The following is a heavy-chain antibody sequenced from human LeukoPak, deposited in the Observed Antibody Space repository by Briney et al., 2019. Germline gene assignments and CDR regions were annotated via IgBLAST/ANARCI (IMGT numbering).Heavy chain of an antibody. J-gene: IGHJ6*02. Sequence: PGRSLRLSCAASGFTFSSYGMHWVRQAPGKGLEWVAVISYDGSNKYYADSVKGRFTISRDNSKNTLYLQMNSLRAEDTAVYYCAKDAAYCSSTSCYFGYYYYYYGMDVWGQGTTVTVSS. D-gene: IGHD2-2*01. V-gene: IGHV3-30*18. CDR2: ISYDGSNK. CDR1: GFTFSSYG. CDR3: AKDAAYCSSTSCYFGYYYYYYGMDV.